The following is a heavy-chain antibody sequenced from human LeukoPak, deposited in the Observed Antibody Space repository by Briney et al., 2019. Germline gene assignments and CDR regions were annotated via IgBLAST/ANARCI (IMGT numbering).Heavy chain of an antibody. Sequence: PGGSLRLSCAASGFTFSSYGMHWVRQAPGKGLEWVAAIRYDGSNTYYADSVKGRFTISRGNSKNILYLQMNSLRAEDTAVYYCARSLNGDPPDFDYWGQGTLVTVSS. V-gene: IGHV3-33*03. D-gene: IGHD4-17*01. CDR2: IRYDGSNT. J-gene: IGHJ4*02. CDR3: ARSLNGDPPDFDY. CDR1: GFTFSSYG.